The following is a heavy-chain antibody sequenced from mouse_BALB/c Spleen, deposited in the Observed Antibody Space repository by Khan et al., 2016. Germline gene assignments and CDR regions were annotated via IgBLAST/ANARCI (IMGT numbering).Heavy chain of an antibody. J-gene: IGHJ3*01. Sequence: QIQLVQSGPELKKPGETVKISCKASGYTFTKYGMNWVKQAPGKGLKWMGWINTNTAEPTYAEEFKGRFAFSLETSASTAYLRSKNLKNEDTEKYFCAEDYYGSNWFAYWGQGTLVAVAA. CDR2: INTNTAEP. CDR1: GYTFTKYG. CDR3: AEDYYGSNWFAY. D-gene: IGHD1-1*01. V-gene: IGHV9-3*02.